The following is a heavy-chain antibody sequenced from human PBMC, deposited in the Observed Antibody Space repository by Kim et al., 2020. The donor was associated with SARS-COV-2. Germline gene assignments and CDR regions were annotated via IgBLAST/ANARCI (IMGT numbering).Heavy chain of an antibody. V-gene: IGHV3-7*01. CDR3: ARNIMPRAY. CDR1: GFTFGDYR. CDR2: IKKHGSEI. J-gene: IGHJ1*01. Sequence: GGSLRLSCKASGFTFGDYRMNWVCQAPGKGLEWEANIKKHGSEIDHLDSVKCRFTISTDDAKNSFYLQMNSLTADDTAVFYCARNIMPRAYWGQGTLVTV. D-gene: IGHD2-2*01.